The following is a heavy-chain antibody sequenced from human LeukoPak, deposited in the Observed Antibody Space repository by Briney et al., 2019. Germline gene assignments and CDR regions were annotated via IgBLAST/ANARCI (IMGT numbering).Heavy chain of an antibody. D-gene: IGHD3-16*01. J-gene: IGHJ6*04. CDR1: GFTFSSYA. V-gene: IGHV3-30*04. CDR3: ARGGASYYYGMDV. Sequence: GGSLRLSCAASGFTFSSYAMHWVRQAPGKGLEWVAVISYDGSNKYYADSVKGRFTISRDNSKNTLYLQMNSLRAEDTAVYYCARGGASYYYGMDVWGKGTTVTVPS. CDR2: ISYDGSNK.